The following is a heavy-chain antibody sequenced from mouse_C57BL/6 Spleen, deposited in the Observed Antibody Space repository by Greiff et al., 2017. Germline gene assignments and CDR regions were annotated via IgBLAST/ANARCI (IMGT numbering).Heavy chain of an antibody. CDR3: ARSYGSSYDYYAMDY. V-gene: IGHV8-12*01. CDR2: IYWDDDK. J-gene: IGHJ4*01. D-gene: IGHD1-1*01. CDR1: GFSLSTSGMG. Sequence: QVTLKVSGPGILQSSQTLSLTCSFSGFSLSTSGMGVSWIRQPSGKGLEWLAHIYWDDDKRYNPSLKSRLTISKDTTRNQVFLKITSVDTADTATYYCARSYGSSYDYYAMDYWGQGTSVTVSS.